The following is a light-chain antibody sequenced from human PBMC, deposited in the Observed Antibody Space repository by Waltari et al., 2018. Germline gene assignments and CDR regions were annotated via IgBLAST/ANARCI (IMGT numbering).Light chain of an antibody. Sequence: DIQMTQSPSTLSASVGDRVTITCRASQSINSWLAWYQHKPGEAPKLLIYKASSLESGGPSRFSGGGSGTEFTLTISSLQPDDFASYYCHQYKTYAWTFGQGTKVEIK. CDR1: QSINSW. V-gene: IGKV1-5*03. CDR2: KAS. J-gene: IGKJ1*01. CDR3: HQYKTYAWT.